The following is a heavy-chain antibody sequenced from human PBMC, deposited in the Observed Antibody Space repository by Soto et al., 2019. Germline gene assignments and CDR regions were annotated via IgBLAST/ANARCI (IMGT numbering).Heavy chain of an antibody. J-gene: IGHJ6*02. Sequence: QVQLVESGGGVVQPGRSLRLSCAASGFTFSSYGMHWVRQAPGKGLEWVAVISYDGSNKYYADSVKGRFTISRDNSKNTLYLQMNSLRAEDTAVYYCAKVGGRAALWYYGMDVWGQGTTVTVSS. CDR3: AKVGGRAALWYYGMDV. D-gene: IGHD6-6*01. V-gene: IGHV3-30*18. CDR1: GFTFSSYG. CDR2: ISYDGSNK.